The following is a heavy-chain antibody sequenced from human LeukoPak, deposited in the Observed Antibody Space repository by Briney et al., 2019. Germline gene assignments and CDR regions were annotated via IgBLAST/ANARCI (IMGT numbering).Heavy chain of an antibody. Sequence: GGSLRLSCAASGFTFSSYSMNWVRQAPGRGLEWVSVISGSGVNTYYADSVKGRFTVSRDNSKNTLYLQMNSLRAEDTAVYYCAKEGSDYDLLTAYYGGVLDIWGQGTTVTVSS. CDR2: ISGSGVNT. CDR1: GFTFSSYS. V-gene: IGHV3-23*01. D-gene: IGHD3-9*01. CDR3: AKEGSDYDLLTAYYGGVLDI. J-gene: IGHJ3*02.